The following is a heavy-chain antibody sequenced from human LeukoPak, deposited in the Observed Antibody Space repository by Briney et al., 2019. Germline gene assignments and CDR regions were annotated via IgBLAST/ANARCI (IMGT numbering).Heavy chain of an antibody. D-gene: IGHD3-3*01. V-gene: IGHV3-13*01. CDR1: GFTFSSYD. J-gene: IGHJ5*02. Sequence: GGSLRLSCAVAGFTFSSYDMHWVRQATGKGLEWVSAIGTAGDTYYPGSVKGRFTISRENAKNSLYLQMNSLRAEDTAVYYCARAPESGYYTNWFDPWGQGTLVTVSS. CDR3: ARAPESGYYTNWFDP. CDR2: IGTAGDT.